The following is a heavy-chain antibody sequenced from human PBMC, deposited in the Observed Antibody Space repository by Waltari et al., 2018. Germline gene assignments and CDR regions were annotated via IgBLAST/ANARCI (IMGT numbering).Heavy chain of an antibody. CDR1: GYTFTSYG. CDR2: ISAYNGNT. CDR3: ARDLPSLIAAAGNGIDY. V-gene: IGHV1-18*01. Sequence: QVQLVQSGAEVKKPGASVKVSCKASGYTFTSYGISWVRQAPGQGLEWMGWISAYNGNTNYAQKLQGRVTMTTDTSTSTAYMELRSLRSDDTAVYYCARDLPSLIAAAGNGIDYWGQGTLVIVSS. J-gene: IGHJ4*02. D-gene: IGHD6-13*01.